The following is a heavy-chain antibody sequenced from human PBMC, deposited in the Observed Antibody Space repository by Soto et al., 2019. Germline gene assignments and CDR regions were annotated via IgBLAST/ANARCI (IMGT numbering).Heavy chain of an antibody. CDR3: ASSIK. CDR2: IWYDGSNK. J-gene: IGHJ4*03. Sequence: SLRLSCAASGFPFSSYGMHWVRQAPGKGLDWVAVIWYDGSNKDYADSVKGRFTISRDSSKNTLFLQMNNLRVDDTAVYYCASSIKWGEGTLLTL. V-gene: IGHV3-33*01. CDR1: GFPFSSYG.